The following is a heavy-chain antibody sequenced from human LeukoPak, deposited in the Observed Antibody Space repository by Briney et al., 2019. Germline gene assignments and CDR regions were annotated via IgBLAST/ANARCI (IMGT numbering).Heavy chain of an antibody. CDR3: ARRTHDGRSHHYFDY. CDR2: VYYSGST. J-gene: IGHJ4*02. CDR1: GASISTTTNY. V-gene: IGHV4-39*01. D-gene: IGHD2-15*01. Sequence: SETLSLTCSVSGASISTTTNYWDWIRQPPGKELEWIGTVYYSGSTAYNPSLKSRVTISADTSKNQFSLRVTSVTAADTAVYYCARRTHDGRSHHYFDYWGQGTLVTVSS.